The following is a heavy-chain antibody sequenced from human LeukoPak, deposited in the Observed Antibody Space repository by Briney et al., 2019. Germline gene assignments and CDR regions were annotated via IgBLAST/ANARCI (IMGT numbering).Heavy chain of an antibody. V-gene: IGHV4-59*02. CDR3: ARGFYDSSGYSNCFDP. CDR2: IYYTGTT. Sequence: SETLSLTRTVSGDSVSSSYWSWIRHPPGKTLEWIGYIYYTGTTNYNPSLKSRVTMSIDTSKNQFSLNLNSVTAADTAVYYCARGFYDSSGYSNCFDPWGQGTLVTVSS. CDR1: GDSVSSSY. J-gene: IGHJ5*02. D-gene: IGHD3-22*01.